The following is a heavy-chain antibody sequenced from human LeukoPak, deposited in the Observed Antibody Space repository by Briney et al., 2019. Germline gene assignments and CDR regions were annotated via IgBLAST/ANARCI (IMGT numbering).Heavy chain of an antibody. V-gene: IGHV3-66*01. J-gene: IGHJ3*02. CDR3: ARDTVNRAFDI. CDR1: GGSISSNNYY. D-gene: IGHD4-17*01. Sequence: ETLSLTCTVSGGSISSNNYYWGWVRQAPGKGLEWVSVKGRFTISRDNSKNTLYLQMNSLRAEDTAVYYCARDTVNRAFDIWGQGTMVTVSS.